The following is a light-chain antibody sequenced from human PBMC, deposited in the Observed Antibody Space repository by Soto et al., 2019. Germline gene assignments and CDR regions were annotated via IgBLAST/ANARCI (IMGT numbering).Light chain of an antibody. CDR3: QQYDSSPRT. CDR1: QSLSSNF. J-gene: IGKJ1*01. CDR2: DTS. V-gene: IGKV3-20*01. Sequence: EIVFTQSPGTLSFSRGERATLSCTASQSLSSNFLAWYQQKPGQAPRLLIYDTSSRATGIPDRFSGSGSGTDFTLTISRLEPEDFAVYHCQQYDSSPRTLGQGTKVDIK.